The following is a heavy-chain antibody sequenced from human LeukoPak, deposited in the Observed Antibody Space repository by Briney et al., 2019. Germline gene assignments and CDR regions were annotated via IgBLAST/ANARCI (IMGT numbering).Heavy chain of an antibody. CDR1: GYTFTDYY. V-gene: IGHV1-2*02. J-gene: IGHJ4*02. Sequence: ASVKVSCKGSGYTFTDYYLHWVRQAPGQGLGWVGYINPRDGGTSSPPNFRGRVTMTTDASSSTVYMELSMLTSDDTAIYYCAREGNGLLSKDLDYWGQGTLVTVSS. CDR2: INPRDGGT. CDR3: AREGNGLLSKDLDY. D-gene: IGHD2-15*01.